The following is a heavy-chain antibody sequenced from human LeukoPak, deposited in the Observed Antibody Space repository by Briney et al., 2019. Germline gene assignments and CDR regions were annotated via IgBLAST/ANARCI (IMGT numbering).Heavy chain of an antibody. Sequence: ASVKVSCKASGYTFTSYYMHWVRQAPGQGLEWMGLINPSGGSTSYAQKFHGRVTMTRDTSTSTVYMELSSLRSENTAVYYCASHYGDSHYYMDVWGKGTTVTVSS. CDR3: ASHYGDSHYYMDV. D-gene: IGHD4-17*01. J-gene: IGHJ6*03. CDR1: GYTFTSYY. CDR2: INPSGGST. V-gene: IGHV1-46*01.